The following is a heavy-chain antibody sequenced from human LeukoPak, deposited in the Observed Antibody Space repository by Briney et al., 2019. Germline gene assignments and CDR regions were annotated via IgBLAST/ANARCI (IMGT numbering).Heavy chain of an antibody. Sequence: GGSLRLSCAASGFSFSSYGMHWVRQTPGKGLEWLAVISYDGSDKYYVDSVKGRFTISRDNSKNTLCLQMNSLRPDDTAVYHCAKDLRGSPTIDYWGQGTLGTVSS. CDR2: ISYDGSDK. J-gene: IGHJ4*02. D-gene: IGHD1-26*01. V-gene: IGHV3-30*18. CDR1: GFSFSSYG. CDR3: AKDLRGSPTIDY.